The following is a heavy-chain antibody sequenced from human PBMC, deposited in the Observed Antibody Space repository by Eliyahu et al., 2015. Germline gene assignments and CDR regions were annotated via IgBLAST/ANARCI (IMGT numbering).Heavy chain of an antibody. CDR2: INHSGST. V-gene: IGHV4-34*01. CDR1: GGSFSGYY. CDR3: ARGREWLDAFDI. J-gene: IGHJ3*02. D-gene: IGHD3-3*01. Sequence: QVQLQQWGAGLLKPSETLSLTCAVYGGSFSGYYWSWIRQPPGKGLEWIGEINHSGSTNYNPSLKSRVTISVDTSKNQFSLKLSSVTAADTAVYYCARGREWLDAFDIWGQGTMVTVSS.